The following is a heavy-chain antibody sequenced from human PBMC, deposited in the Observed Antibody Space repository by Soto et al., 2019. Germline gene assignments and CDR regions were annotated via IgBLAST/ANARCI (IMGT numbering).Heavy chain of an antibody. D-gene: IGHD4-17*01. CDR1: GGSVGSYY. J-gene: IGHJ4*02. CDR3: ARVGWTTVGYYFDY. Sequence: SETLRLTCTVSGGSVGSYYWSWSRQPPGQGLEWIGYIHYSGTTKYNPSLKSRVTISIDTSKNQFSLKLSSVTAADTAVYYCARVGWTTVGYYFDYWGQGALVTVS. CDR2: IHYSGTT. V-gene: IGHV4-59*02.